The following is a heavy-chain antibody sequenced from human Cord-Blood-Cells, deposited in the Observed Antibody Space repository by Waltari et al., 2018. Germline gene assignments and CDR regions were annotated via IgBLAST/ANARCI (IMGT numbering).Heavy chain of an antibody. CDR2: IYYSGST. D-gene: IGHD4-17*01. CDR3: ARRPTVTTAGGFDY. V-gene: IGHV4-39*01. J-gene: IGHJ4*02. CDR1: GGSISSSSYY. Sequence: QLQLQESGPGLVKPSETLSLTCTVPGGSISSSSYYWGWIRQPPGKWLEWIGSIYYSGSTYYNPSLKSRVTISVDTSKNQFSLKLSSVTAADTAVYYCARRPTVTTAGGFDYWGQGTLVTVSS.